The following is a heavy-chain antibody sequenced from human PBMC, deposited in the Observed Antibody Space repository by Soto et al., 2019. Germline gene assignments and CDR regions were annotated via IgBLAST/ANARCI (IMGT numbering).Heavy chain of an antibody. Sequence: ASVKVSCKGSGYSFTSYWIGWVRQMPGKGLEWMGIIYPGDSDTRYSPSFQGQVTISADKSISTAYLQWSSLKASDTAMYYCARHSPSLSYVWGSYGPDYWGQGTLVTVSS. J-gene: IGHJ4*02. D-gene: IGHD3-16*01. CDR3: ARHSPSLSYVWGSYGPDY. CDR1: GYSFTSYW. CDR2: IYPGDSDT. V-gene: IGHV5-51*01.